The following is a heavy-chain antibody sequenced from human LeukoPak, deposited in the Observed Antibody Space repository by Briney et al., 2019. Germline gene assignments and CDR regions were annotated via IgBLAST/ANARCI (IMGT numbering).Heavy chain of an antibody. V-gene: IGHV3-7*01. CDR1: GFIVNIFW. CDR2: INQDGSEK. CDR3: ARNAFDI. Sequence: GGSLRLSCTGSGFIVNIFWMAWVRQAPGKGLEWVANINQDGSEKNYVESVKGRFTISRDNTKNSLYLQMNSLRVEDTAVYYCARNAFDIWGQGTMVTVSS. J-gene: IGHJ3*02.